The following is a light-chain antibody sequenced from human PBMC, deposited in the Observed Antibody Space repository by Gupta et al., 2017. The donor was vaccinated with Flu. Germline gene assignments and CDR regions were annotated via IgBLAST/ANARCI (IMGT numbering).Light chain of an antibody. J-gene: IGKJ4*01. V-gene: IGKV3-11*01. CDR1: QSVDGH. CDR3: QQRANWPLT. Sequence: PATLSLSPGERATRTCRASQSVDGHFAWYQQKPGQAPRLVIYDVSNRATGIPARFSGSGSGTDFTLTISSLEPEDFAVYYCQQRANWPLTFGGGTNVEIK. CDR2: DVS.